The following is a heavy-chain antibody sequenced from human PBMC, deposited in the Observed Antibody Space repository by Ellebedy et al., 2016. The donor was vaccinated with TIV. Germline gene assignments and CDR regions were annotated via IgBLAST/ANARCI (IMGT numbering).Heavy chain of an antibody. V-gene: IGHV3-74*01. CDR2: INGDESRT. Sequence: GGSLRLSCAGSGSTFSTYWMHWVRQAPGKGLVWVSRINGDESRTTYADSVKGRFTVSRDNAKNTLYLQMNSRRGEDTAVYYCVREKVAVTGTGYAEYWGRGALVTVSS. J-gene: IGHJ4*02. CDR1: GSTFSTYW. CDR3: VREKVAVTGTGYAEY. D-gene: IGHD6-19*01.